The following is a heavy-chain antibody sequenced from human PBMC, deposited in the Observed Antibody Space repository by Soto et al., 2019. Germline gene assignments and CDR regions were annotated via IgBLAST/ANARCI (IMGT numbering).Heavy chain of an antibody. Sequence: TSETLSLTXAVYGGSFSGYYWSWIRQPPGKGLEWIGEINHSGSTNYNPSLKSRVTISVDTSKNQFSLKLSSVTAADTAVYYCARRTRHLRDKRYYGSGSVPPDVWGQGTTVTVSS. D-gene: IGHD3-10*01. V-gene: IGHV4-34*01. CDR2: INHSGST. CDR3: ARRTRHLRDKRYYGSGSVPPDV. CDR1: GGSFSGYY. J-gene: IGHJ6*02.